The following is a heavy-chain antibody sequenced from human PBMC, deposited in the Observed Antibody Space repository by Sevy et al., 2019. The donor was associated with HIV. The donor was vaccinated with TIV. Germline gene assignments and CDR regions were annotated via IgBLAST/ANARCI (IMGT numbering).Heavy chain of an antibody. J-gene: IGHJ4*02. CDR3: ASSAKEGAGTTLNFFDY. CDR2: INHSGST. CDR1: GGSFSGYY. D-gene: IGHD6-13*01. V-gene: IGHV4-34*01. Sequence: SETLSLTCAVYGGSFSGYYWSWIRQPPGKGLEWIGEINHSGSTNYNPSLKSRVTISVDTSKNQFSLKLSSVTAADTAVYYCASSAKEGAGTTLNFFDYWGQGTLVTVSS.